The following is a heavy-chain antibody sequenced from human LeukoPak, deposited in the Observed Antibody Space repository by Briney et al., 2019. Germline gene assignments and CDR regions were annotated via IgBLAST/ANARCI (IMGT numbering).Heavy chain of an antibody. V-gene: IGHV3-23*01. CDR2: ISGSGAST. Sequence: GGSLTLSCSASGFTFSSFPMSWLRPAPGKGLEGWSDISGSGASTYYADSVKGRFTISRDNSKNTRYLQMNSLRAEDTAVNYCAKDPGVLAAAGAFDYWGQGTLVTVSS. CDR3: AKDPGVLAAAGAFDY. D-gene: IGHD6-13*01. CDR1: GFTFSSFP. J-gene: IGHJ4*02.